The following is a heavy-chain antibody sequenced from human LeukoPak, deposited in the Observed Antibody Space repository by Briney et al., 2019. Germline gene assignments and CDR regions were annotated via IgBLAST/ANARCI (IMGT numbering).Heavy chain of an antibody. Sequence: GESLKISCMGSGYSFTNYWIGWVRQVPGSGLEWMGVIYPSDSDTRYSLSFQGQVTISADKSIGTAYLQWSSLKASDTAMYYCARQRDSGFDFDSWGQGTLVTVSS. CDR3: ARQRDSGFDFDS. CDR2: IYPSDSDT. J-gene: IGHJ4*02. D-gene: IGHD5-12*01. CDR1: GYSFTNYW. V-gene: IGHV5-51*01.